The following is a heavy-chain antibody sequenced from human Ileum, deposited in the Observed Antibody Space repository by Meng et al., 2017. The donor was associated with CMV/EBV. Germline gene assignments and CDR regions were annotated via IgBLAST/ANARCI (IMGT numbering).Heavy chain of an antibody. CDR1: GFTFSDYW. J-gene: IGHJ4*02. CDR2: ISSDGSVT. D-gene: IGHD2-2*01. Sequence: ETLSLTCAASGFTFSDYWMHWVRQAPGKGLLWVSRISSDGSVTTYADSVRGRFTISRDNAKNTLHLQMNTLRVEDTAVYYCARTPVACSSSSCYYSDYWGQGTLVTVSS. CDR3: ARTPVACSSSSCYYSDY. V-gene: IGHV3-74*01.